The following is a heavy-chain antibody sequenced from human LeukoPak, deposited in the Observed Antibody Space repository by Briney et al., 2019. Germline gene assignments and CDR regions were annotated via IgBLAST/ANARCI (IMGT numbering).Heavy chain of an antibody. J-gene: IGHJ4*02. CDR2: IGGTNGYS. CDR3: TRDQPFSSFDH. CDR1: GFPFSSHT. Sequence: GGSLKLSCAASGFPFSSHTMNWVRQAPGKGLEWVPSIGGTNGYSFYAHSLKGRFTISRDNAKNSLSLLMNNLRAEDTAVYYCTRDQPFSSFDHWGQGILVTVSS. D-gene: IGHD6-13*01. V-gene: IGHV3-21*01.